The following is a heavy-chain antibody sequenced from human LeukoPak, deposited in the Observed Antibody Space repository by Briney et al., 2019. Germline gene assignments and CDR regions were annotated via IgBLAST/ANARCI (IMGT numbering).Heavy chain of an antibody. CDR1: GFTVSDNY. CDR2: IYSDGNT. Sequence: GGSLRLSCAASGFTVSDNYMNWVRQAPGKGLEWVSLIYSDGNTYYADSVKGRFTISRDNSKNTLYLQMNSLRAEDTAVYYCARDDGGYGPFDYWGQGTLVTVSS. J-gene: IGHJ4*02. CDR3: ARDDGGYGPFDY. D-gene: IGHD5-12*01. V-gene: IGHV3-53*01.